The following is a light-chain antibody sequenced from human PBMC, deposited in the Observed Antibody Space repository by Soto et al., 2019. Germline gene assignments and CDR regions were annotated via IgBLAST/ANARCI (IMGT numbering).Light chain of an antibody. CDR1: QSMSSW. CDR2: DAS. Sequence: DIQMTQSPSTLSASVGDRVTITCRASQSMSSWLAWYQQKPGKAPKLLIYDASSLESGVPSRFSGSGSGTEFTLTISSLQPDDFATYYCQQYNSYPLFGQGTKVEIK. V-gene: IGKV1-5*01. J-gene: IGKJ1*01. CDR3: QQYNSYPL.